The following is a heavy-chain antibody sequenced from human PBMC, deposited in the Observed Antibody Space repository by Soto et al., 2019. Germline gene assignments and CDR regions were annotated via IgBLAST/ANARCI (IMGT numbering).Heavy chain of an antibody. D-gene: IGHD3-22*01. J-gene: IGHJ3*02. V-gene: IGHV4-30-2*01. Sequence: QLQLLESGSGLVRPSQTLSLTCVVSGGSLSSSAYSWSWIRQAPGKALEWIGFIYQSGSTYYNPSLKSRVTMSLDRPKNQFSLKLSSVTAADTAVYYCARELLYYDSDGYSWDDAFDIWGQGTMVTVSS. CDR3: ARELLYYDSDGYSWDDAFDI. CDR2: IYQSGST. CDR1: GGSLSSSAYS.